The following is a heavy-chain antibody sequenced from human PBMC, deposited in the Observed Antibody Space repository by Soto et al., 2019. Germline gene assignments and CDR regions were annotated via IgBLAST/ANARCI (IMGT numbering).Heavy chain of an antibody. V-gene: IGHV1-69*06. CDR3: AIAYYDSRGPDVAFDI. D-gene: IGHD3-22*01. CDR1: GGTFSSYA. J-gene: IGHJ3*02. Sequence: SVKVSCKAFGGTFSSYAISWVRQAPGEGLEWMGGSIPIFGTANDAQKFQGRVTITADKSTSTAYMERSSLRSEDTAVYSCAIAYYDSRGPDVAFDIWG. CDR2: SIPIFGTA.